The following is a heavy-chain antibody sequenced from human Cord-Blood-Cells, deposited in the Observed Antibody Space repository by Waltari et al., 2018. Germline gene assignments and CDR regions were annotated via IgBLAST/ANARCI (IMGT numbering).Heavy chain of an antibody. Sequence: QINLKEYGATLVQPTQTHTLTCTFTGFSHTKSGVGVGWIRQPPGKALEWLALIYWDDDKRYSPSLKSRLTITKDTSKNQVVLTMTNMDPVDTATYYCAHRRLGGFDYWGQVTLVTVSS. D-gene: IGHD1-26*01. CDR1: GFSHTKSGVG. V-gene: IGHV2-5*02. CDR3: AHRRLGGFDY. CDR2: IYWDDDK. J-gene: IGHJ4*02.